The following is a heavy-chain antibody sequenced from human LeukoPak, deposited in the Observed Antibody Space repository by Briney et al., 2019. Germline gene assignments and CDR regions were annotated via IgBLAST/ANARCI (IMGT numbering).Heavy chain of an antibody. CDR2: ISYDGSNK. V-gene: IGHV3-30*04. D-gene: IGHD3-10*01. CDR1: GFTFSSYA. CDR3: ARVYYYGSGRRIDYYYYMDV. Sequence: GGSLRLSCAASGFTFSSYAMHWVRQAPGKGLEWVAVISYDGSNKYYADSVKGRFTISRDNSKNTLYLQMNSLRAEDTAVYYCARVYYYGSGRRIDYYYYMDVWGKGTTVTISS. J-gene: IGHJ6*03.